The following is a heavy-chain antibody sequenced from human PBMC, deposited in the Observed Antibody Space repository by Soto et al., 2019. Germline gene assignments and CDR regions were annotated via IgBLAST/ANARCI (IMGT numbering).Heavy chain of an antibody. Sequence: SVKVSCKASGFTFTSSAVQWVRQARGQRLEWIGWIVVGSGNTNYAQKFQERVTITRDMSTSTAYMELSSLRSEDTAVYYCAATDFWSGYYPKTYYYYYGMDVWGQGTTVTVSS. D-gene: IGHD3-3*01. V-gene: IGHV1-58*01. CDR2: IVVGSGNT. J-gene: IGHJ6*02. CDR1: GFTFTSSA. CDR3: AATDFWSGYYPKTYYYYYGMDV.